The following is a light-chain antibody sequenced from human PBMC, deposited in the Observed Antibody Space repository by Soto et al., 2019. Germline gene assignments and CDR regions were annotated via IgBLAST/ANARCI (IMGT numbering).Light chain of an antibody. CDR1: QSVSSSY. Sequence: EILLTQSPGTLSLSPGERATLSCRASQSVSSSYLAWYQQKPGQAPRLLIYGASSRATGIPDRFSGSGSGTDFTLTISRLEPEDFAVYYCQQYGSSPRAFGGGTKVEI. J-gene: IGKJ4*01. CDR2: GAS. CDR3: QQYGSSPRA. V-gene: IGKV3-20*01.